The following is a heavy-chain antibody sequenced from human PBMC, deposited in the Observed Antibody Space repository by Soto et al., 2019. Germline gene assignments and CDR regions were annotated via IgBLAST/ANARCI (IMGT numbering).Heavy chain of an antibody. D-gene: IGHD2-2*01. CDR3: ARATSYYYYYYGMDD. Sequence: PSETLSLTCTVSGGSISSGDYYWSWIRQPPGKGLEWIGYIYYSGSTSYNPSLKSRVTISVDTSKNQFSLKLSSVTAADTAVYYCARATSYYYYYYGMDDWGEGTTVPVSS. J-gene: IGHJ6*04. CDR1: GGSISSGDYY. CDR2: IYYSGST. V-gene: IGHV4-30-4*01.